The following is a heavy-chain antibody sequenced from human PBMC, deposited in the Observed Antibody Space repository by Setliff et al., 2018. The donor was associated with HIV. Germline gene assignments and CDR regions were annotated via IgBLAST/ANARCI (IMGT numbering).Heavy chain of an antibody. CDR1: GGSISSGDYY. CDR2: IYYSGST. J-gene: IGHJ4*02. V-gene: IGHV4-30-4*08. Sequence: SETLSLTCTVSGGSISSGDYYWSWIRQPPGKGLEWIGYIYYSGSTYYNPSLKSRVTISVDTSKNQFSLKLSSVTAADTAVYYCARGGGSWYGDDSFDYWGQGTMVTVS. CDR3: ARGGGSWYGDDSFDY. D-gene: IGHD6-13*01.